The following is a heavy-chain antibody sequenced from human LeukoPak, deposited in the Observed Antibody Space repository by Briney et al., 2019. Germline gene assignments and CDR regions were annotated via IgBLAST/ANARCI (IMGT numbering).Heavy chain of an antibody. CDR3: VSRRPWFDP. J-gene: IGHJ5*02. Sequence: PSETLSLTCAVSGGSITSSDWWSWVRQSPEKGLEWIGDVYHSGSTNYNPSLKSRVTISVDKSKNQFSLKLSSVTAADTAVYCCVSRRPWFDPWGQGALVTVSS. V-gene: IGHV4-4*01. CDR1: GGSITSSDW. CDR2: VYHSGST.